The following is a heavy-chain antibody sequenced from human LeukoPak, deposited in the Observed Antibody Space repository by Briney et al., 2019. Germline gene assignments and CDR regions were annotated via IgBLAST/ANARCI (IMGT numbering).Heavy chain of an antibody. D-gene: IGHD6-19*01. J-gene: IGHJ5*02. V-gene: IGHV3-23*01. CDR3: AKDSTPSSGWYHYNWFDP. CDR2: VSGNGVST. Sequence: QPGGSLRLSCAASGFTFSNYAMSWVRQAPGKGLEWVSAVSGNGVSTYYADSVKGRFTISRDNSKNTLYLQMNSLRAEDTAVYYCAKDSTPSSGWYHYNWFDPWGQGTLVTVSS. CDR1: GFTFSNYA.